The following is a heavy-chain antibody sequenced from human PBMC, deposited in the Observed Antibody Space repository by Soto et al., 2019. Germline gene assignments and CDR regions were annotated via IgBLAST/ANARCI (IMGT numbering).Heavy chain of an antibody. CDR3: AREERGDYDILTGYSQKKNWFDP. CDR1: GASISSYNY. Sequence: SETLSLTCNVSGASISSYNYWGWFRQPPGKGLEWIGSIYYSGDIMYNPSLKSRVTLSVDTSKNQFSLKLSSVTAADTAVYYCAREERGDYDILTGYSQKKNWFDPWGQGTLVTVSS. V-gene: IGHV4-38-2*02. D-gene: IGHD3-9*01. J-gene: IGHJ5*02. CDR2: IYYSGDI.